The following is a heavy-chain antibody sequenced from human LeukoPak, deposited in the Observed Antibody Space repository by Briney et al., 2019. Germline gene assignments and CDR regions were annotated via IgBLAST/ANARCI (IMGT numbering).Heavy chain of an antibody. V-gene: IGHV3-30*01. CDR3: ARELGYCSSASCYGALGF. CDR1: GFTFSSHA. CDR2: ISYDGSNK. D-gene: IGHD2-2*01. Sequence: GGSLRLSCAASGFTFSSHAMHWVRQAPGKGLEWVAIISYDGSNKYFADSGKGRFTISRDNSKNTLYLQMNSLRADDTAVYYCARELGYCSSASCYGALGFWGQGTLVTVSS. J-gene: IGHJ4*02.